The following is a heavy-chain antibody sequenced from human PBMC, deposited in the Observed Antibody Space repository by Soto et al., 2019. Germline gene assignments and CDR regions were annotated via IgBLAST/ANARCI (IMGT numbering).Heavy chain of an antibody. D-gene: IGHD3-3*01. Sequence: GXSVKVCCKASGCTFTSYDIHLVRQATGQGLEWMGWMNPNSGNTGYAQKFQGRVTMTRNTSISTAYMELSSLRSEDTAVYYCAREGYYDFWSGKKNWFDSWGQGTLVTVSS. CDR2: MNPNSGNT. J-gene: IGHJ5*01. V-gene: IGHV1-8*01. CDR1: GCTFTSYD. CDR3: AREGYYDFWSGKKNWFDS.